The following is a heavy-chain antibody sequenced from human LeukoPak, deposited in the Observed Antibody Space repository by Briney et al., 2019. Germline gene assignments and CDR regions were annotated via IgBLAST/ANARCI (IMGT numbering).Heavy chain of an antibody. V-gene: IGHV3-43*02. CDR2: ITGAGGST. J-gene: IGHJ4*02. D-gene: IGHD6-19*01. Sequence: GGSLRLSCAASGFTFSDYYMSWIRQAPGKGLEWVSLITGAGGSTYYADSVKGRFTISRDNSKSSLYLQMNSLRTEDTALYYCAKATGYTSGWYGYHFDFWGQGTLVSVSS. CDR1: GFTFSDYY. CDR3: AKATGYTSGWYGYHFDF.